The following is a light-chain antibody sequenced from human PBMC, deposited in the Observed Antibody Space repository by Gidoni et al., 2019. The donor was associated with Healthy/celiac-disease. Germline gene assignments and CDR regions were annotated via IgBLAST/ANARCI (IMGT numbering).Light chain of an antibody. V-gene: IGKV1-33*01. CDR1: QDISNY. Sequence: DIQMTQSPSSLSASVGDRVTITCQASQDISNYLNWYQQKPGKAPKLLIYDASNLETGVPSRFSGSGSGTDFTFTISSLQPEDIATYYCQQYDIPPKFTFGPGTKVDIK. CDR2: DAS. CDR3: QQYDIPPKFT. J-gene: IGKJ3*01.